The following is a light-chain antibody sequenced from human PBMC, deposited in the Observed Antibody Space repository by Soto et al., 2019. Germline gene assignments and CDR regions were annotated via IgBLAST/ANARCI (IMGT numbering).Light chain of an antibody. J-gene: IGKJ2*01. V-gene: IGKV3-15*01. CDR1: QNFGDT. Sequence: EIVLTQSPATLSVSPGERVTLSCRASQNFGDTLAWYQQKPGQAPRLLVYATSTRATGIPARFSGSGSGTAFSLTISSLQSEDFALYYCQQYNNWPLFFGQGTKLEIK. CDR2: ATS. CDR3: QQYNNWPLF.